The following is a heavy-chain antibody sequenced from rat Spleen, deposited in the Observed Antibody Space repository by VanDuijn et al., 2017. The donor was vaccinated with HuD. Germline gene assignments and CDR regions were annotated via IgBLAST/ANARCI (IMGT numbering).Heavy chain of an antibody. J-gene: IGHJ4*01. CDR1: GFTFSDFY. CDR2: ISSGGST. Sequence: VQLVESDGGLVQPGRSLKLSCAASGFTFSDFYMAWVRQPPGKGLEWIAAISSGGSTYYNSALKSRLSISRDTSKSQVFLKMNSLQTEDTAIYFCTGDRHSPGVMDAWGQGVSVTVSS. CDR3: TGDRHSPGVMDA. V-gene: IGHV2S12*01. D-gene: IGHD1-4*01.